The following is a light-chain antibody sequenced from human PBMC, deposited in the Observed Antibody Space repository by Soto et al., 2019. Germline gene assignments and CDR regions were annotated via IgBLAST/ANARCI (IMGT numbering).Light chain of an antibody. J-gene: IGKJ1*01. CDR3: QQYGSSPRS. CDR2: GAS. V-gene: IGKV3-20*01. Sequence: EIVLTQSPGTLSLSPGERDTLSCRASQSVSSTYLAWYQHKLGQAPRLVIYGASSKASGIPDRFSGSGSGTDFTLTISRLEPEDFAVYYCQQYGSSPRSFGQGTKVDIK. CDR1: QSVSSTY.